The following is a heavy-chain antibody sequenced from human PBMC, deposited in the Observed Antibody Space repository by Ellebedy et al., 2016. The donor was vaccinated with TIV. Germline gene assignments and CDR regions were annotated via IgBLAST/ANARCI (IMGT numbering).Heavy chain of an antibody. CDR2: IYYSGST. V-gene: IGHV4-31*03. CDR1: GGSISSGGYY. D-gene: IGHD3-10*01. CDR3: ARGKGGYTGEWFDP. Sequence: SETLSLXXTVSGGSISSGGYYWSWIRQHPGKGLEWIGYIYYSGSTYYNPSLKSRVTISVDTSKNQFSLKLSSVTAADTAVYYCARGKGGYTGEWFDPWGQGTLVTVSS. J-gene: IGHJ5*02.